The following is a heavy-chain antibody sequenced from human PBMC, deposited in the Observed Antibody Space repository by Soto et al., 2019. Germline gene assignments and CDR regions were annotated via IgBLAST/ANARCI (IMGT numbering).Heavy chain of an antibody. CDR1: GFTFSSYE. CDR2: ISSSGSTI. V-gene: IGHV3-48*03. Sequence: LRLSCAASGFTFSSYEMNWVRQAPGKGLEWVSYISSSGSTIYYADSVKGRFTISRDNAKNSLYLQMNSLRAEDTAVYYCARGGSITMIVVVTPRTPDYWGQGTLVTVSS. CDR3: ARGGSITMIVVVTPRTPDY. J-gene: IGHJ4*02. D-gene: IGHD3-22*01.